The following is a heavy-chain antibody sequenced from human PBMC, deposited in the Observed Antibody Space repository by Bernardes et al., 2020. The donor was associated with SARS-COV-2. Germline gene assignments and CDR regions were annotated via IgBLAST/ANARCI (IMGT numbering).Heavy chain of an antibody. J-gene: IGHJ6*02. V-gene: IGHV1-46*01. CDR2: INPSGGST. D-gene: IGHD2-15*01. Sequence: ASVKVSCKASGYTFTSYYMHWVRQAPGQGLEWMGIINPSGGSTSYAQKFQGRVTMTRDTSTSTVYMELSSLRSEDTAVYYCARESSRYCSGGSCYVYGMDVWGQGTTVTVSS. CDR1: GYTFTSYY. CDR3: ARESSRYCSGGSCYVYGMDV.